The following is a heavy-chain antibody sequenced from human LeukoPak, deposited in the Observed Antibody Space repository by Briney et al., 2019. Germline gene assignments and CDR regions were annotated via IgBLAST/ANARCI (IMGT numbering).Heavy chain of an antibody. V-gene: IGHV4-39*01. CDR1: GGSISSSSYY. Sequence: SETLSLTCTVSGGSISSSSYYWGWIRQPPGKGLEWIGSIYYSGSTYYNPSLKSRVTISVDTSKNQFSLKLSSVTAADTAVYYCARHETINRASIAAAGIDYWGQGTLVTVSS. CDR2: IYYSGST. J-gene: IGHJ4*02. D-gene: IGHD6-13*01. CDR3: ARHETINRASIAAAGIDY.